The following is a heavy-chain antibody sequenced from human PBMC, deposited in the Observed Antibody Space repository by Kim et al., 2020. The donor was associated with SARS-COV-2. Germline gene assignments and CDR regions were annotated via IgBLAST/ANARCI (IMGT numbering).Heavy chain of an antibody. J-gene: IGHJ4*02. V-gene: IGHV3-33*01. CDR1: GFSFSKFG. CDR2: IWYDGSKE. CDR3: GAWNTGTAY. D-gene: IGHD1-1*01. Sequence: GGSLRLSCAASGFSFSKFGMHWVRQAPGKGLEWVAVIWYDGSKEYYGDSVKGRSTISRDNSKNMVYLQMDSLRVEDTAVYHCGAWNTGTAYWGQGTMVTV.